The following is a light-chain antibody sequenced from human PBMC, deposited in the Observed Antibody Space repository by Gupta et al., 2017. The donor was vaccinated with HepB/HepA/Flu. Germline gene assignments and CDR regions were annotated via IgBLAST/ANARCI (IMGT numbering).Light chain of an antibody. CDR1: QSVSSY. CDR3: QQHGHCPIT. V-gene: IGKV3-11*01. Sequence: EIVLTQSPATLSLSPGERATLSCRASQSVSSYLAWYQQKPGQAPRLLIYDASNRATGIPARFDGSGSGTDFTLTISSLEPEDFAVYYCQQHGHCPITFGRGTKVDIK. CDR2: DAS. J-gene: IGKJ4*01.